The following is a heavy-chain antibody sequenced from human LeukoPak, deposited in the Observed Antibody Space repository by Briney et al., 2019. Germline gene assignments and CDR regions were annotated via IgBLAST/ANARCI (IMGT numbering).Heavy chain of an antibody. Sequence: GGSLRLSCVASGFTVSSNYMSWVRQAPGKGLEWVSAIYSAGTTHYADSVKGRFTISRDNSKNTLCLQMNSLRAEDTAVYYCARGTIGYRAYGMDVWGQGTTVTVSS. CDR2: IYSAGTT. V-gene: IGHV3-66*01. CDR1: GFTVSSNY. CDR3: ARGTIGYRAYGMDV. J-gene: IGHJ6*02. D-gene: IGHD1-1*01.